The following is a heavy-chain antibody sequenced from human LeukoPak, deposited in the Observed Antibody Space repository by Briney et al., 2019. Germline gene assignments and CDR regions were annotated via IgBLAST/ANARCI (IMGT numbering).Heavy chain of an antibody. Sequence: GSLRLSCAASGFSFREYAMNWVRPAPGKRLEWVAGIVGDSSSLFYDDSVRGRFTVYRDTSNNVLYLQMHSLRAEDTGVYYCTKDAIAASSIWDYFEYWGQGDLVIVSS. CDR1: GFSFREYA. J-gene: IGHJ4*02. CDR2: IVGDSSSL. V-gene: IGHV3-23*01. D-gene: IGHD1-26*01. CDR3: TKDAIAASSIWDYFEY.